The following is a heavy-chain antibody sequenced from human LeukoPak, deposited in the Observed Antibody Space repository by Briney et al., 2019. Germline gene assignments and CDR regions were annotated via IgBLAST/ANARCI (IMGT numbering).Heavy chain of an antibody. D-gene: IGHD2-2*03. CDR1: GYTSTGYY. V-gene: IGHV1-2*02. CDR3: ARALSPGYCSSTSCRDFDY. CDR2: INPNSGGA. Sequence: GASVKVSCKASGYTSTGYYMHWVRQAPGQGLEWMGWINPNSGGANYAQKFQGRVTMTRDTSISTAYMELSRLRSDDTAVYYRARALSPGYCSSTSCRDFDYWGQGTLVTVSS. J-gene: IGHJ4*02.